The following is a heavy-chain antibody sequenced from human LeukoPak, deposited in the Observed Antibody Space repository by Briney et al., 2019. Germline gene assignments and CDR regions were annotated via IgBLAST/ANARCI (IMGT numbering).Heavy chain of an antibody. D-gene: IGHD2-15*01. CDR1: GGTFSSYA. J-gene: IGHJ4*02. CDR3: ARGYCSGGSCERMPLDY. CDR2: IIPIFGTA. V-gene: IGHV1-69*05. Sequence: GASVKVSCKASGGTFSSYAISWVRQAPGQGLEWMGGIIPIFGTANYAQKFQGRVTITTDESTSTAYMELSSLRSEDTAVHYCARGYCSGGSCERMPLDYWGQGTLVTVSS.